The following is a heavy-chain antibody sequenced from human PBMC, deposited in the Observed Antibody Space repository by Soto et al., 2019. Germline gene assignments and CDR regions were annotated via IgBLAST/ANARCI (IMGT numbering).Heavy chain of an antibody. D-gene: IGHD2-2*01. CDR2: MNPNSGNT. Sequence: QVQLVQSGAEVKKPGASVKVSCKASGYTFTSYDINWVRQATGQGLEWMGWMNPNSGNTGYAQKFQGRVTMTRNTSISTAYMELSSLRSEHTAVYYCARGVRGVVVPAAYYYYYYMDVWGIGTTVTVSS. V-gene: IGHV1-8*01. CDR3: ARGVRGVVVPAAYYYYYYMDV. J-gene: IGHJ6*03. CDR1: GYTFTSYD.